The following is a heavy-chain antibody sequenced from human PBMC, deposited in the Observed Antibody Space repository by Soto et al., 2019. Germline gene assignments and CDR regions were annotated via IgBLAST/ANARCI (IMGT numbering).Heavy chain of an antibody. CDR2: VYSSGTT. CDR1: GGSINSYW. J-gene: IGHJ4*02. CDR3: ARDIGSFAYGEGY. D-gene: IGHD3-10*01. V-gene: IGHV4-4*07. Sequence: SGTLSLTXSVSGGSINSYWWSWIRQPAGKGLEWIGRVYSSGTTDYNPSLNSRATMSVETSKNQFSLKLSSVTAADTAVYYCARDIGSFAYGEGYWGQGIQVTVSS.